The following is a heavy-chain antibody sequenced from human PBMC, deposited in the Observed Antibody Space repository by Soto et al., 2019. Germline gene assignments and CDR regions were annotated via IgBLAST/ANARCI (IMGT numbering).Heavy chain of an antibody. CDR2: IYYSGST. J-gene: IGHJ5*02. CDR3: ASWTQGGVVVPAAIELAWGFDP. CDR1: GGSISSGGYY. V-gene: IGHV4-31*03. D-gene: IGHD2-2*02. Sequence: SETLSLTCTVSGGSISSGGYYWSWIRQHPGKGLEWIGYIYYSGSTYYNPSLKSRVTISVDTSKNQFSLKLSSVTAADTAVYCCASWTQGGVVVPAAIELAWGFDPWGQGTLVTVSS.